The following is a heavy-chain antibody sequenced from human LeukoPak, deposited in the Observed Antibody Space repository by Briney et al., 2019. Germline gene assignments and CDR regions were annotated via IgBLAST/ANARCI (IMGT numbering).Heavy chain of an antibody. CDR2: ISGSGGST. J-gene: IGHJ4*02. V-gene: IGHV3-23*01. D-gene: IGHD1-1*01. CDR3: ANTGSYSIY. Sequence: PGGSLRLSCAASGFTFSNYGMSWVRQAPGKGLEWVSAISGSGGSTNYADSVKGRFTISRDNSKNTLYLQMNSLRAEDTAVYYCANTGSYSIYWGQGTLVTVSS. CDR1: GFTFSNYG.